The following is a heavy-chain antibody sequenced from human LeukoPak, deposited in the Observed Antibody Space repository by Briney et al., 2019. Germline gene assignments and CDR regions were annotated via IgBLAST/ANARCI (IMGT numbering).Heavy chain of an antibody. CDR3: ARSSYSSSSSV. D-gene: IGHD6-6*01. V-gene: IGHV3-7*03. J-gene: IGHJ3*01. Sequence: GGSLRLSCAVSGFTFSGFWMSWSRQAPGKGLEWVASINSDGSEGYYADVVRGRFTISRDNAKNSLYLQISSLRAEDTAVYYCARSSYSSSSSVWGQGTMVTVSS. CDR2: INSDGSEG. CDR1: GFTFSGFW.